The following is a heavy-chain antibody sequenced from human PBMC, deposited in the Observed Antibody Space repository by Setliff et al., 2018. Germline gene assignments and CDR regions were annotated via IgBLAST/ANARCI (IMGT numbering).Heavy chain of an antibody. CDR2: IYHSGST. J-gene: IGHJ3*02. CDR3: ARTMVQTKLRAFDI. D-gene: IGHD3-10*01. CDR1: GYSISSGYY. V-gene: IGHV4-38-2*01. Sequence: SETLSLTCAVSGYSISSGYYWGWIRQPPGKGLEWIGSIYHSGSTYYNPSLKSRVTISVDTSKNQFSLKLSSVTAADAAVYYCARTMVQTKLRAFDIWGQGTMVTVSS.